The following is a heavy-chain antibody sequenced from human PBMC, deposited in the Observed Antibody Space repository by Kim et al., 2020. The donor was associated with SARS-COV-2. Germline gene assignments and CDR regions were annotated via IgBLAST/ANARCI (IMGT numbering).Heavy chain of an antibody. V-gene: IGHV5-51*01. CDR1: GYSFTSYW. CDR2: IYPGDSDT. D-gene: IGHD6-19*01. CDR3: ARLPNSSGWRILFDY. J-gene: IGHJ4*02. Sequence: GESLKISCKGSGYSFTSYWIGWVRQMPGKGLEWMGIIYPGDSDTRYSPSFQGQVTISADKSISTAYLQWSSLKASDTAMYYCARLPNSSGWRILFDYWGQGTLVTVSS.